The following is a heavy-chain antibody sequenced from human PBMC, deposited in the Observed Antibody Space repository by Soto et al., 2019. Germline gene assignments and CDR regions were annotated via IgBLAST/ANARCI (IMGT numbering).Heavy chain of an antibody. D-gene: IGHD4-4*01. J-gene: IGHJ6*02. V-gene: IGHV4-59*13. CDR3: ARDGDGRMTTNPYYYNGMDV. CDR1: GGSLGSYY. Sequence: QVQLQESGPGLVEASETLSLSCTVSGGSLGSYYWSWIRQPPGKGLEWLGYVFYTGRANYNASLKSRVSISLDTSNYQCSLKLSSVTAADTAVYYCARDGDGRMTTNPYYYNGMDVWGPGTTVTVSS. CDR2: VFYTGRA.